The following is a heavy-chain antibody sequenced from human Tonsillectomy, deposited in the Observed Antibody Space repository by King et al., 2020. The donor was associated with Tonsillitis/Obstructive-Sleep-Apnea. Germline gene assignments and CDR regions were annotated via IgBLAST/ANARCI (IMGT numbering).Heavy chain of an antibody. CDR1: GYRFANYW. Sequence: LQLVQSGAEMKKAGESLKISCKGSGYRFANYWIVWVRQKPGKGLEWMGVIRPRDSDSKYRQSFQGQVTVSADKSISTDYLQWSSLKVSDSATYYCARLSNVDFWALTFDYWGQGTQVTVSS. D-gene: IGHD3/OR15-3a*01. CDR2: IRPRDSDS. CDR3: ARLSNVDFWALTFDY. J-gene: IGHJ4*02. V-gene: IGHV5-51*01.